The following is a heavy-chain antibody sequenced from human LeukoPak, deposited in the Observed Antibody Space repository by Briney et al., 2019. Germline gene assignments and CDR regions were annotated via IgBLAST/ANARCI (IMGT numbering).Heavy chain of an antibody. V-gene: IGHV3-30*02. CDR2: IRYDGGNT. CDR3: AKDEVVPGYYYTDV. CDR1: GFTFSTFG. J-gene: IGHJ6*03. Sequence: GGSLRLSCAASGFAASGFTFSTFGMHWVRQAPGMGLEWVAFIRYDGGNTYYADSVKGRFTISRDNSKNTMYLQMNSLNAEDTAVYYCAKDEVVPGYYYTDVWGRGTTVTISS. D-gene: IGHD2-2*01.